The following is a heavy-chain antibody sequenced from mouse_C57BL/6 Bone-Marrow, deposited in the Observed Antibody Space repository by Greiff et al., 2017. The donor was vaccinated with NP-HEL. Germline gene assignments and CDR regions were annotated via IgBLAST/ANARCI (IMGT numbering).Heavy chain of an antibody. J-gene: IGHJ4*01. V-gene: IGHV1-81*01. CDR1: GYTFTSYG. Sequence: VKLQESGAELARPGASVKLSCKASGYTFTSYGISWVKQRTGQGLEWIGEIYPRSGNTYYNEKFKGKATLTADKSSSTAYMELRSLTSEDSAVYFCARRNYYGSSPPYAMDYWGQGTSVTVSS. D-gene: IGHD1-1*01. CDR2: IYPRSGNT. CDR3: ARRNYYGSSPPYAMDY.